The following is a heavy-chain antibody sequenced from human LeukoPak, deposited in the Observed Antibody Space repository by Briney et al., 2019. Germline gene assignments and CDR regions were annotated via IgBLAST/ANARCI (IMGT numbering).Heavy chain of an antibody. D-gene: IGHD1-26*01. Sequence: ASVKVSCKASGYTFTSYYMHWVRQAPGQGLEWMAIINPSGGSTSYAQKFQGRVTMTRDTSTSTVYMELSSLKSEDTAVYYCARDQIVGPTQLDSWGQGTLVTVSS. J-gene: IGHJ4*02. CDR1: GYTFTSYY. CDR2: INPSGGST. V-gene: IGHV1-46*01. CDR3: ARDQIVGPTQLDS.